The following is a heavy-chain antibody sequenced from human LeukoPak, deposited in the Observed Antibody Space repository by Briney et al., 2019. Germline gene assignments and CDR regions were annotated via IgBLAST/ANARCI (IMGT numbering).Heavy chain of an antibody. CDR2: IYSSGST. Sequence: SETLSLTCTVSGDSISSYYWSWIRQPPGKGLEWIGYIYSSGSTNYNPSLKSRVTMSVDTSKNQFSLKLSSVTAADTAVYFCASAGNVYYFDFWGQGTLVTVSS. D-gene: IGHD2-8*01. V-gene: IGHV4-4*08. CDR3: ASAGNVYYFDF. J-gene: IGHJ4*02. CDR1: GDSISSYY.